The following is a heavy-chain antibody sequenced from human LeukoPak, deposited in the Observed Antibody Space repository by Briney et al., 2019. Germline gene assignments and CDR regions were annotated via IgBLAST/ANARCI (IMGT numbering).Heavy chain of an antibody. CDR3: ARAQTYYDFWSGPYYYYGMDV. CDR2: IYYSGST. CDR1: GGSISSSSYY. D-gene: IGHD3-3*01. Sequence: SETLSLTCTVSGGSISSSSYYWGWIRQPPGKGLEWIGYIYYSGSTNYNPSLKSRVTISVDTSKNQFSLKLSSVTAADTAVYYCARAQTYYDFWSGPYYYYGMDVWGQGTTVTVSS. V-gene: IGHV4-61*05. J-gene: IGHJ6*02.